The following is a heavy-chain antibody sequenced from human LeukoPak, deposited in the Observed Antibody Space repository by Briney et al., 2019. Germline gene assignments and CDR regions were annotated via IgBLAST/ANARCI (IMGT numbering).Heavy chain of an antibody. V-gene: IGHV4-34*01. CDR1: GGSFSGYY. D-gene: IGHD6-19*01. J-gene: IGHJ4*02. CDR2: INHRGST. Sequence: SETLSLTCAVYGGSFSGYYWSWIRQPPGKGLEWIGEINHRGSTNYNPPLKSRVTISVDTSKNQFSLKLSSVTAADTAVYYCAGKAVAGPYFDYWGQGTLVTVSS. CDR3: AGKAVAGPYFDY.